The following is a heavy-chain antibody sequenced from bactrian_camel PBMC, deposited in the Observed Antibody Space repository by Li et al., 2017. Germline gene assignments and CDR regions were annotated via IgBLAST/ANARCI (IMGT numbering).Heavy chain of an antibody. CDR2: FDSDSHP. V-gene: IGHV3S9*01. CDR1: GYSGVC. Sequence: HVQLVESGGGSVQAGGSLRLSCVPSGYSGVCMGWFRQVPGKDREGVAGFDSDSHPSYADAVKGRFTVSQDTAENMVYLQMNNLKPEDSGMYYCAARDTGLCEIMSAYNYWGQGTQVTVS. CDR3: AARDTGLCEIMSAYNY. J-gene: IGHJ4*01. D-gene: IGHD5*01.